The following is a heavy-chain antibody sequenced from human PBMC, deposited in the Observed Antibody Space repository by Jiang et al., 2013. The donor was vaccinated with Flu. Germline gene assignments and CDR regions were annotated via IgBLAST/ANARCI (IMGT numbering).Heavy chain of an antibody. D-gene: IGHD3-10*01. Sequence: KPSETLSLTCTVSGYSTSSGYYWGWVRQPPGKGLEWIGSISHTGTTYYNPSLQTRLTISLDTSKNQFSLMLTSVTAADTAVYYCATTTGNWGQGTLVTVSS. CDR3: ATTTGN. CDR2: ISHTGTT. J-gene: IGHJ4*02. V-gene: IGHV4-38-2*02. CDR1: GYSTSSGYY.